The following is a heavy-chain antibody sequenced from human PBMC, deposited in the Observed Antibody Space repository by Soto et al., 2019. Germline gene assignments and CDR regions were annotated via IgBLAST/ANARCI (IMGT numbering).Heavy chain of an antibody. Sequence: SETLSLTCAVYGGFLSESYWTCIRQPPWKGLEWIGEINHVVVTNYTPSLKSRVTMSVDTSQNQFSLRLISVTAADTAMYFCVRIRYQLPSSVLWLDPWGQGILVTVSS. CDR2: INHVVVT. V-gene: IGHV4-34*01. J-gene: IGHJ5*02. CDR1: GGFLSESY. CDR3: VRIRYQLPSSVLWLDP. D-gene: IGHD3-16*01.